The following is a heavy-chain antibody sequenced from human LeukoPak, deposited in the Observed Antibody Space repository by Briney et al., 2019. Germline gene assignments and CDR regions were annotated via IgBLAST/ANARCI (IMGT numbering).Heavy chain of an antibody. CDR1: GGSFSGYY. J-gene: IGHJ4*02. V-gene: IGHV4-34*01. CDR2: INHSGST. Sequence: SETLSLTCTVSGGSFSGYYWSWIRQPPGKGLEWIGEINHSGSTNYNPSLKSRVAISVDTSKNQFSLKLSSVTAADTAVYYCARVQVLYDTKFDYWGQGTLVTVSS. D-gene: IGHD3-22*01. CDR3: ARVQVLYDTKFDY.